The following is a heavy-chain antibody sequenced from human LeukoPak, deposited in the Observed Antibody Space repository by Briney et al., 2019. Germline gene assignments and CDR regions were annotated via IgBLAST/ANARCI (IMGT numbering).Heavy chain of an antibody. Sequence: PGGSLRLSFAASGFTVSSNYMSWVRQAPGKGLEWVSVIYSGGSTYYADSVKGRFTISRDNSKNTLYLQMNSLRAEDTAVYYCARAPGYYYGMDVWGQGTTVTVSS. CDR3: ARAPGYYYGMDV. V-gene: IGHV3-53*01. CDR1: GFTVSSNY. J-gene: IGHJ6*02. CDR2: IYSGGST.